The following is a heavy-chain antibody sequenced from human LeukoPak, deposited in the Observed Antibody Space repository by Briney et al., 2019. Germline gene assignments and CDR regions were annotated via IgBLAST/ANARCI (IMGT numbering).Heavy chain of an antibody. J-gene: IGHJ3*02. CDR3: ATLFSPGRAFDI. CDR2: IYYSGST. CDR1: GGSISSGGYY. D-gene: IGHD3-10*01. Sequence: SQTLSLTCTVSGGSISSGGYYWSWIRQHPGKGLEWIGYIYYSGSTYYNPSLKSRVTISVDTSKNQFSLKLSSVTAADTAVYYCATLFSPGRAFDIWGQGTMVTVSS. V-gene: IGHV4-31*03.